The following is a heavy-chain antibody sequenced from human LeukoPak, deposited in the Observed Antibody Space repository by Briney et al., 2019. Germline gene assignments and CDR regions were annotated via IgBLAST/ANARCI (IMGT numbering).Heavy chain of an antibody. D-gene: IGHD3-3*01. CDR1: GYTFTGYY. CDR2: INPNSGGT. CDR3: ARAVNVLRFLEWFHFDY. Sequence: GASVKVSCTASGYTFTGYYMHWVRQAPGQGLEWMGWINPNSGGTNYAQKFQGRVTTTRDTSISTAYMELSRLRSDDTAVYYCARAVNVLRFLEWFHFDYWGQGTLVTVSS. V-gene: IGHV1-2*02. J-gene: IGHJ4*02.